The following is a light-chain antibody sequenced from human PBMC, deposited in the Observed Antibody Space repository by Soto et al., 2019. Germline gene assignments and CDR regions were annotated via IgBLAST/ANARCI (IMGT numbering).Light chain of an antibody. CDR3: QQLNSYPWT. Sequence: DIPMTQSPSTLSASVGDRVTITCRASQSIGSWLAWYQQKPGKAPNLLIYKASSLESGVPSRCSGSGSGTEFTVTIISLQPEDFATYYCQQLNSYPWTFGQGTKVDIK. V-gene: IGKV1-5*03. J-gene: IGKJ1*01. CDR1: QSIGSW. CDR2: KAS.